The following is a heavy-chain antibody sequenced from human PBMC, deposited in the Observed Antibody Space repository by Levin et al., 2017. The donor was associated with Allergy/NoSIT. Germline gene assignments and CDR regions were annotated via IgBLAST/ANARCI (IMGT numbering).Heavy chain of an antibody. D-gene: IGHD1-1*01. CDR3: ARDRNGNDEDAFDI. Sequence: GESLKISCAASGFTFSSYSMNWVRQAPGKGLEWVSSISSSSNYIYYADSVRGRFTISRDNAKNSLYLQMNSLRAEDTAMYYCARDRNGNDEDAFDIWGQGTMVTVSS. CDR1: GFTFSSYS. CDR2: ISSSSNYI. J-gene: IGHJ3*02. V-gene: IGHV3-21*01.